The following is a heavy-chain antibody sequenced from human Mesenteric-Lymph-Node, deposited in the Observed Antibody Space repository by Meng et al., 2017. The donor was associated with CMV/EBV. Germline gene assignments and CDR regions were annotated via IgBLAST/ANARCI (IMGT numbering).Heavy chain of an antibody. CDR1: GYTVTSYY. CDR3: ARDAPYYNWFDP. D-gene: IGHD2-8*01. J-gene: IGHJ5*02. Sequence: SCKASGYTVTSYYMHWVRQAPGQGLEWMGIINPSGGSTSYAQKFQGRVTMTRDTSTSTVYMELSSLRSEDTAVYYCARDAPYYNWFDPWGQGTLVTVSS. CDR2: INPSGGST. V-gene: IGHV1-46*01.